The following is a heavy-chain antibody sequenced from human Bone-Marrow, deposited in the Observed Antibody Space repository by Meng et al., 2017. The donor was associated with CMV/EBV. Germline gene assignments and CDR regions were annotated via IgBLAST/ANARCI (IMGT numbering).Heavy chain of an antibody. CDR1: GGSFSNYY. CDR2: INHSGST. D-gene: IGHD3-22*01. Sequence: SETLSLTCAVYGGSFSNYYWSWIRQPPGKGLEWIGEINHSGSTNYNPSLKSRVTISVDTSKNQFSLKLSSVTAADTAVYYCARAMIPPRGWFDPWGQGTLVTVSS. CDR3: ARAMIPPRGWFDP. J-gene: IGHJ5*02. V-gene: IGHV4-34*01.